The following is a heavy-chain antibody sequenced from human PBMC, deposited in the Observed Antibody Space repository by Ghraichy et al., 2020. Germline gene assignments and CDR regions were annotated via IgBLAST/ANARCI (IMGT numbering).Heavy chain of an antibody. CDR1: GSTFSTYD. CDR3: AREVPDSVSWGWSLDL. CDR2: IGTGGDT. D-gene: IGHD5/OR15-5a*01. Sequence: GALRLSCAASGSTFSTYDMHWVRQIIGKGLEWVSAIGTGGDTYYPGSVKGRFTISRDNAKNSLYLQMNSLRAEDTVVYYCAREVPDSVSWGWSLDLWGRGTLVTVSS. J-gene: IGHJ2*01. V-gene: IGHV3-13*01.